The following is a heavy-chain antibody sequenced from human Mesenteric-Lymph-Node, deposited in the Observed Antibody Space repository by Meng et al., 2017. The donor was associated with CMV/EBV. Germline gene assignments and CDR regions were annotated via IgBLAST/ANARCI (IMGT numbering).Heavy chain of an antibody. Sequence: SETLSLTCTVSGGSISSYYWSWIRQPPGKGLEWIGYIYYTGSTNYNPSLKSRVTISVDTSKNQFSLKLSSVTAADTAVYYCARGLWGDAFDIWGQGTMVTVSS. CDR3: ARGLWGDAFDI. J-gene: IGHJ3*02. V-gene: IGHV4-59*01. CDR1: GGSISSYY. D-gene: IGHD3-10*01. CDR2: IYYTGST.